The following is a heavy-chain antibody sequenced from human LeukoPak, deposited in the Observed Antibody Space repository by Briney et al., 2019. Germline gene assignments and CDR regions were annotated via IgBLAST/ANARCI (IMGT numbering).Heavy chain of an antibody. V-gene: IGHV1-69*05. J-gene: IGHJ4*02. CDR1: GGTFSSYA. D-gene: IGHD6-6*01. Sequence: VASVKVSCKASGGTFSSYAISWVRQAPGQGLEWMGGIIPIFGTANYAQKFQGRVTITTDESTSTAYMELSSLRSEDTAVYYCARGEYSSSSIHYYFDYWGQGTLVTVSS. CDR2: IIPIFGTA. CDR3: ARGEYSSSSIHYYFDY.